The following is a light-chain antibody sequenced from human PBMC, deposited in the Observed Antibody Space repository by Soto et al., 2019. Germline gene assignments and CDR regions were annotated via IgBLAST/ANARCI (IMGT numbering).Light chain of an antibody. J-gene: IGLJ2*01. CDR1: SSNIGSKY. CDR3: AAWDAGVSGPA. CDR2: RNN. Sequence: QAVVTQPPSASGTPGQRVTISCSGSSSNIGSKYVYWYQQLPGTAPKLPMYRNNQRPSGVPDRFSGSKSGTSASLAISGLRSEDEADYYCAAWDAGVSGPAFGGGTKLTVL. V-gene: IGLV1-47*01.